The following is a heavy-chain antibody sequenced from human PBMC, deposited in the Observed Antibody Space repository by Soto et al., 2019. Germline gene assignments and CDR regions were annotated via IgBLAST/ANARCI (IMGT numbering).Heavy chain of an antibody. V-gene: IGHV3-74*01. Sequence: EVQLVESGGGLVQPGGPLRLSCAASGFTFSSYWMHWVRQAPGKGPVWVSRINSDGSSTSYADSVKGRFTISRDNAENTLYLQMNSLRAEDTAVYYCARTLGATTNYWGQGTLVTVSS. CDR1: GFTFSSYW. J-gene: IGHJ4*02. CDR2: INSDGSST. CDR3: ARTLGATTNY. D-gene: IGHD1-26*01.